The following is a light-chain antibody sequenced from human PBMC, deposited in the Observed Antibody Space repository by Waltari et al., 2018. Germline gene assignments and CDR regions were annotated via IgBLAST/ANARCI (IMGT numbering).Light chain of an antibody. V-gene: IGKV1-5*03. Sequence: DIQMTQSPSTLSASVGDRFTLTCPASQNIKIWLTLYHQKPGKAPNLLIYKASSLQSGVPSRFSGSGSGTEFALTINSLQPDDFATYYCQQYDTYPWTFGHGTKVEIK. CDR1: QNIKIW. J-gene: IGKJ1*01. CDR2: KAS. CDR3: QQYDTYPWT.